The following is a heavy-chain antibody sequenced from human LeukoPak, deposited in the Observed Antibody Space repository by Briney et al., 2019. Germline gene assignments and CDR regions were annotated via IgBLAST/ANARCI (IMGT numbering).Heavy chain of an antibody. J-gene: IGHJ1*01. CDR3: ARERAYYDSSGYYPRSVIFQH. CDR2: INPNSGGT. Sequence: ASVTVSCKASGYTFTGYYMHWVRQAPGQGLEWMGWINPNSGGTSYAQKFQGRVTMTRDTSISTAYMELSRLRSDDTAVYYCARERAYYDSSGYYPRSVIFQHWGQGTLVTVSS. D-gene: IGHD3-22*01. V-gene: IGHV1-2*02. CDR1: GYTFTGYY.